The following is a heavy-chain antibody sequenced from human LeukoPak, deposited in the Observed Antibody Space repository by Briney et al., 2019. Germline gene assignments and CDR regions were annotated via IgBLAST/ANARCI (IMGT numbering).Heavy chain of an antibody. Sequence: ASVKVSCKASGGTFSSYAISWVRQAPGQGLEWMGWINPNSGGTNYAQKFQGRVTMTRDTSISTAYMELSRLRSDDTAVYYCAREATTMVRGVMSWFDPWGQGTLVTVSS. CDR3: AREATTMVRGVMSWFDP. CDR2: INPNSGGT. V-gene: IGHV1-2*02. J-gene: IGHJ5*02. D-gene: IGHD3-10*01. CDR1: GGTFSSYA.